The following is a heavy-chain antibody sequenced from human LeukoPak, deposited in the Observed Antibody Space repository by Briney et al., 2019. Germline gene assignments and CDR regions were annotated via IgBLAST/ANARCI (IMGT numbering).Heavy chain of an antibody. Sequence: GASVKVSCKASGYTFIGYYIHLVRQAPGQGREWMGWINPNSGSTNYAQKFQGRVTMTRDTSISTAYMELSRLRSDDTAVYYCARDGISGSGPYYYYMDVWGKGTTVTVSS. CDR1: GYTFIGYY. V-gene: IGHV1-2*02. D-gene: IGHD3-10*01. CDR2: INPNSGST. J-gene: IGHJ6*03. CDR3: ARDGISGSGPYYYYMDV.